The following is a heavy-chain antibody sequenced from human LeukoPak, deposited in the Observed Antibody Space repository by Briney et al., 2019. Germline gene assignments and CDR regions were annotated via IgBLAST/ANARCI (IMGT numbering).Heavy chain of an antibody. CDR1: GFTFSNYW. CDR3: ARERCRSASCFPDY. Sequence: PGGSLRLSCAASGFTFSNYWMTWVRQAPGKGLECVANIKQDGSEKYYVDSVKGRFTISRDNAKNSLYLQMNSLRAEDTAFYYCARERCRSASCFPDYWGQGTLVTVSS. J-gene: IGHJ4*02. V-gene: IGHV3-7*01. CDR2: IKQDGSEK. D-gene: IGHD2-2*01.